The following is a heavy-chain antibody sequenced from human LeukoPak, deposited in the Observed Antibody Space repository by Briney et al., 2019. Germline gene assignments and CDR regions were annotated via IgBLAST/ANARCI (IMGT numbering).Heavy chain of an antibody. D-gene: IGHD5-12*01. CDR1: GGSFSGYY. J-gene: IGHJ4*02. CDR2: INHSGST. Sequence: SETLSLTCAVYGGSFSGYYWSWIRQPPGKGLEWIGEINHSGSTNYNPSLKSRVTISVDTSKNQFSLKLSSVTAADTAVYYCARVRATFSPHFDSWGQGTLVTVSS. V-gene: IGHV4-34*01. CDR3: ARVRATFSPHFDS.